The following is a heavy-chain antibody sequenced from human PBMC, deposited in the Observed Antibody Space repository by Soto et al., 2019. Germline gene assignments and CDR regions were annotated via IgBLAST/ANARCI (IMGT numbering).Heavy chain of an antibody. CDR1: GYPFTSYD. CDR2: MNPNSGNT. V-gene: IGHV1-8*01. J-gene: IGHJ6*01. Sequence: ASVKVYCKASGYPFTSYDINLVRQATGQGLEWMGSMNPNSGNTGYAQKFQGRVTMTRNTSISTAYMELSSLRSEDTAVYYCARGDVDIVATSSNYYYYGMDVWGQGTTVTVSS. D-gene: IGHD5-12*01. CDR3: ARGDVDIVATSSNYYYYGMDV.